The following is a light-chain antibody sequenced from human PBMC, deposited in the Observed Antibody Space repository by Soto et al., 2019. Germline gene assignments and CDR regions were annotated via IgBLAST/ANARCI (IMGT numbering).Light chain of an antibody. CDR3: QQYGSLPRT. CDR1: QGIMNTF. V-gene: IGKV3-20*01. Sequence: EIVLTQSPGTLSLSPGERATLSCRASQGIMNTFLSWYQQKPGQAPRLLIYGTSSRATGIPDRFSGSGSGTDFTLTISRLEPEDFAVYYCQQYGSLPRTFGQGTKVEIK. CDR2: GTS. J-gene: IGKJ1*01.